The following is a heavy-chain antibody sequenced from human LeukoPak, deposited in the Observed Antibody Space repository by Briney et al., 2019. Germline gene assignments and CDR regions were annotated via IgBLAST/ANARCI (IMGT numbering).Heavy chain of an antibody. CDR2: IYYSGST. V-gene: IGHV4-39*07. CDR1: GGSISSSSYY. D-gene: IGHD1-26*01. Sequence: SETLSLTCTVSGGSISSSSYYWGWIRQPPGKGLEWIGSIYYSGSTYYNPSLKSRVTISVDTSKNQFSLKLSSVTAADTAVYYCARGLYSGSLYYFDYWGQGTLVTVSS. J-gene: IGHJ4*02. CDR3: ARGLYSGSLYYFDY.